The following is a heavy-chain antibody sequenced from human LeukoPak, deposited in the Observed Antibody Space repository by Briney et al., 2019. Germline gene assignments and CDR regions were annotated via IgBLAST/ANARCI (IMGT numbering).Heavy chain of an antibody. CDR2: IYYSGST. Sequence: SQTLSLTCTVSGGSISSGDYYWHWIRQHPGTGLEWIGYIYYSGSTYYNPSLKSRVTISVDTSKKKFFLKQSSVTAADTAVYYCARSIESSSGGYFDYWGQGTLVTVSS. V-gene: IGHV4-31*03. D-gene: IGHD6-6*01. J-gene: IGHJ4*02. CDR3: ARSIESSSGGYFDY. CDR1: GGSISSGDYY.